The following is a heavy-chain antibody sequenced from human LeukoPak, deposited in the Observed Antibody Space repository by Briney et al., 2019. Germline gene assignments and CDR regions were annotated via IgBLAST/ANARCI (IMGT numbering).Heavy chain of an antibody. J-gene: IGHJ6*02. CDR3: ARGLRYFDWLSRGYYYYGMDV. D-gene: IGHD3-9*01. V-gene: IGHV3-23*01. CDR1: GFTFSSYA. CDR2: ISGSGDNT. Sequence: PGGSLRLSCAASGFTFSSYAMSWVRQAPGKGLEWVSGISGSGDNTYYADSVKGRFTISRDNSKNTLYLQMNSLRAEDTAVYYCARGLRYFDWLSRGYYYYGMDVWGQGTTVTVSS.